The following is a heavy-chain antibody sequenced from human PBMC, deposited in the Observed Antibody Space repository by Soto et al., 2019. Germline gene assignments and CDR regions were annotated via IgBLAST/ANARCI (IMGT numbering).Heavy chain of an antibody. CDR1: EFTVSTNY. D-gene: IGHD7-27*01. CDR3: ARSGQTGEHYWYFDL. CDR2: LYSGGST. J-gene: IGHJ2*01. V-gene: IGHV3-66*01. Sequence: VQLVESGGGVVQPGRSLRLSCAASEFTVSTNYMTWVRQAPGKGLEWVSLLYSGGSTYYADSVKGRFTISRDNSKNTLYLQMNSLRAEDTAVYYCARSGQTGEHYWYFDLWGRGTLVTVSS.